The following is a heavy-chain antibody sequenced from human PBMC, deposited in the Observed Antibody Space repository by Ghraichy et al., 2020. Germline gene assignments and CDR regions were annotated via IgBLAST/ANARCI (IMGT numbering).Heavy chain of an antibody. D-gene: IGHD2-2*01. CDR3: ARGGYCSSTSCPAFDP. CDR2: IYYSGST. J-gene: IGHJ5*02. V-gene: IGHV4-61*01. Sequence: SQTLSLTCTVSGGSVSSGSYYWSWIRQPPGKGLEWIGYIYYSGSTNYNPSLKSRVTISVDTSKNQFSLKLSSVTAADTAVYYCARGGYCSSTSCPAFDPWGQGTLVTVSS. CDR1: GGSVSSGSYY.